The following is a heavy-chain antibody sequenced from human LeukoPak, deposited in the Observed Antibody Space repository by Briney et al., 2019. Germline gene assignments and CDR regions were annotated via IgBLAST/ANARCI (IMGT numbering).Heavy chain of an antibody. J-gene: IGHJ5*02. CDR1: GYTFTGYY. Sequence: ASVKVSCKASGYTFTGYYMHWVRQAPGQGLEWMGWINPNSGGTNYAQKFQGRVTMTRDTSISTAYMELSRLRSDDTAVYYCARDVGYCSSTSCYTPYNWFDPWGQGTLVTVSS. CDR2: INPNSGGT. CDR3: ARDVGYCSSTSCYTPYNWFDP. D-gene: IGHD2-2*02. V-gene: IGHV1-2*02.